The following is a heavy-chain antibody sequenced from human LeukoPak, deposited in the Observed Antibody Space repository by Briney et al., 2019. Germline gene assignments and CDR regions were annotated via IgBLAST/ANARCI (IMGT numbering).Heavy chain of an antibody. CDR3: ASIGATRYFDY. V-gene: IGHV1-69*04. CDR1: GGTFSSYA. D-gene: IGHD1-26*01. J-gene: IGHJ4*02. CDR2: IIPILGIA. Sequence: ASVKVSCKASGGTFSSYAISWVRQAPGQGLEGMGRIIPILGIANYAQKFQGRVTITADKFTSTAYMELSSLRSEDTAVYYCASIGATRYFDYWGQGTLVTVSS.